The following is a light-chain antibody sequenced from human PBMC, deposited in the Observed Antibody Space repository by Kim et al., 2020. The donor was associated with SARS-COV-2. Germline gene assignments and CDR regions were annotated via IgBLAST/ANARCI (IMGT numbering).Light chain of an antibody. CDR1: QDIRNH. CDR2: AAS. V-gene: IGKV1-27*01. Sequence: DIQMTQSPSSLSASVGDIVTITCRASQDIRNHLAWYQQRPGKVPKLLIYAASALHSGVPSRFGGSGSGTDFTLTITSLQPEDVATYYCQKYDSVPWTFGPGTKVDIK. J-gene: IGKJ1*01. CDR3: QKYDSVPWT.